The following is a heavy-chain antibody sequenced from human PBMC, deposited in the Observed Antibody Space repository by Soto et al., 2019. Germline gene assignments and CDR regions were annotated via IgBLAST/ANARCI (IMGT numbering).Heavy chain of an antibody. D-gene: IGHD6-19*01. CDR1: GYTFTSYA. J-gene: IGHJ6*02. Sequence: ASVKVSCKASGYTFTSYAMHWVRQAPGQRLEWMGWINAGNGNTKYSQKFQGRVTITRDTSASTAYMELSSLRSEDTAVYYCARLPGIAVAGTGMGVWGQGTTVTVSS. CDR3: ARLPGIAVAGTGMGV. CDR2: INAGNGNT. V-gene: IGHV1-3*01.